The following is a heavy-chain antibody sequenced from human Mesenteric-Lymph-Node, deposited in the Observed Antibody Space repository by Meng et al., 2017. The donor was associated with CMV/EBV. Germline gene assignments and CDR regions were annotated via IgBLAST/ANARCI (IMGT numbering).Heavy chain of an antibody. Sequence: ASVKVSCKASGYTFTSYGISWVRQAPGQGLEWMGWISAYNGNTNYAQKHQGRVTMTTDKSTSTAYMELRSLRSDDTAVYYCARVTTIFGVVITLFDYWGQGTLVTVSS. D-gene: IGHD3-3*01. CDR1: GYTFTSYG. V-gene: IGHV1-18*01. J-gene: IGHJ4*02. CDR3: ARVTTIFGVVITLFDY. CDR2: ISAYNGNT.